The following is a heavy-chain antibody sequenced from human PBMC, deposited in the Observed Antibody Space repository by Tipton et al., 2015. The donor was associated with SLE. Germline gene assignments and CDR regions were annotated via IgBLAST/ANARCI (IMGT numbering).Heavy chain of an antibody. V-gene: IGHV3-71*03. J-gene: IGHJ2*01. CDR3: ARKGWYYDL. CDR1: GGSISSSSYY. Sequence: LSLTCTVSGGSISSSSYYWGWIRQPPGKGLEWVGFIRGTPYGVTAQYAASVRGRFTISRDNAKNSLYLQMNSLRAEDTALYYCARKGWYYDLWGRGTLVTVSS. CDR2: IRGTPYGVTA.